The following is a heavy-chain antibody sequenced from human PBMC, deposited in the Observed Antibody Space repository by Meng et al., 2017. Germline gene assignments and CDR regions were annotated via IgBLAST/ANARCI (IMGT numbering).Heavy chain of an antibody. CDR1: GFTFSSYW. CDR3: ARVKMVRGFYYVMDV. D-gene: IGHD3-10*01. J-gene: IGHJ6*02. Sequence: ESLKISCAASGFTFSSYWMHWVRQAPGKGLVWVARINRDGSSTSYADSVKGRFTISRDNAKNTLNLQMNSLRAEDTAVYDCARVKMVRGFYYVMDVWGQGTTVTVSS. V-gene: IGHV3-74*01. CDR2: INRDGSST.